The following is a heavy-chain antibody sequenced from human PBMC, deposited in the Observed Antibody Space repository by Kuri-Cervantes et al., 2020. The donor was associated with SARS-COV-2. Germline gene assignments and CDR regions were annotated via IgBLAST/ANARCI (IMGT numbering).Heavy chain of an antibody. CDR2: IIPIFGTA. Sequence: SVKVSCKASGGTFSSYAISWVRQAPGQGLEWMGGIIPIFGTANYAQKFQGRVTTTADESTSTAYMELSSLRSEDTAVYYCARDQSDSSGWYAEEDYYYYMDVWGKGTTVTVSS. V-gene: IGHV1-69*13. CDR3: ARDQSDSSGWYAEEDYYYYMDV. CDR1: GGTFSSYA. J-gene: IGHJ6*03. D-gene: IGHD6-19*01.